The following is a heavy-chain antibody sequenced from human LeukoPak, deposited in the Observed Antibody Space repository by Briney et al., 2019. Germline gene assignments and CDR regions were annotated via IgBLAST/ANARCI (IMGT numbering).Heavy chain of an antibody. Sequence: SVKVSCKASGGTFSSYAISWVRQAPGQGLEWMGGIIPIFGTANYAQKFQGRVTITADESTSTAYIELSSLRSEDTAVYYCARVYYRRSGYYNPFDYWGQGTLVTVSS. D-gene: IGHD3-3*01. J-gene: IGHJ4*02. CDR3: ARVYYRRSGYYNPFDY. V-gene: IGHV1-69*13. CDR1: GGTFSSYA. CDR2: IIPIFGTA.